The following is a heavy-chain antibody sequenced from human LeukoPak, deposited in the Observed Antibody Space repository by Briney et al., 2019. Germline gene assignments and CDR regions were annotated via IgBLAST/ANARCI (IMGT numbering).Heavy chain of an antibody. D-gene: IGHD3-16*01. CDR3: ASSHTYQPYYFDY. CDR1: GGSTSSYY. J-gene: IGHJ4*02. Sequence: KPSETLSLTCAVSGGSTSSYYRSWIRPPPGKRLGWIGYIYYSGSTNYNPSLKSRVTISVDTSKNQFSLKLSSVTAADTAVYYCASSHTYQPYYFDYWGQGTLVTVSS. CDR2: IYYSGST. V-gene: IGHV4-59*01.